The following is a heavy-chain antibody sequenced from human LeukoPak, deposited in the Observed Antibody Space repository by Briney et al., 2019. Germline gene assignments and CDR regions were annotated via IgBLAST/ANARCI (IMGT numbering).Heavy chain of an antibody. J-gene: IGHJ5*02. CDR1: GYTFTSYG. V-gene: IGHV1-18*01. CDR2: ISAYNGNT. CDR3: AREDRDRLLFRGFGGDNWFDP. Sequence: ASVKVSCKASGYTFTSYGISWVRQAPGQGLEWMGWISAYNGNTNYAQKLQGRVTMTTDTSTSTAYMELRSLRSDDTAVYYCAREDRDRLLFRGFGGDNWFDPWGQGTLVTVSS. D-gene: IGHD2-21*02.